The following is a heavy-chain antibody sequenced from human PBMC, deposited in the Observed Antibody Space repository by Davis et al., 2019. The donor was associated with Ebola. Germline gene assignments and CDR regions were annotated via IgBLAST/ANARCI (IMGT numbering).Heavy chain of an antibody. J-gene: IGHJ6*04. V-gene: IGHV3-15*01. CDR3: AKRATVKVAGANYYNAMDV. D-gene: IGHD6-19*01. Sequence: GESLKISCAASGFTFSYAWMSWVRQAPGKGLEWVGRIKSKTDGGTTDYAAPVKGRFTISRDNSKNTLYLQMNSLRAEDTAVFYCAKRATVKVAGANYYNAMDVWGKGTTVTVSS. CDR1: GFTFSYAW. CDR2: IKSKTDGGTT.